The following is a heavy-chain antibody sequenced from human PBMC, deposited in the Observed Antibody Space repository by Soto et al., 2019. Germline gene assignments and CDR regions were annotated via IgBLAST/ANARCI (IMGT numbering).Heavy chain of an antibody. CDR2: IYPGDSDT. V-gene: IGHV5-51*01. CDR3: AKHGEYSSSRSYYYGMDV. Sequence: GESLKISCQASGYSFSNFWIAWVRQMPGEGLEWLGIIYPGDSDTKYNPSFQGQVTISADKSITTTYLQWSSLKASDTAVYYCAKHGEYSSSRSYYYGMDVWGQGTTVTVSS. D-gene: IGHD6-6*01. CDR1: GYSFSNFW. J-gene: IGHJ6*02.